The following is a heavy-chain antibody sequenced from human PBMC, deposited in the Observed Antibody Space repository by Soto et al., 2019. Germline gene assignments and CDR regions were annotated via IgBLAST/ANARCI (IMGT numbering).Heavy chain of an antibody. V-gene: IGHV3-11*01. CDR2: IYSTSTTK. CDR1: GITLSDFY. Sequence: PGGSLRLSCAASGITLSDFYMAWIRQAPGKGLEWASDIYSTSTTKNYADSVKGRFTISRDNAKNSLYLQMSDLRAEDTAVYYCATEGYVTSSNRAFDFWGQGTMVTVSS. CDR3: ATEGYVTSSNRAFDF. D-gene: IGHD2-15*01. J-gene: IGHJ3*01.